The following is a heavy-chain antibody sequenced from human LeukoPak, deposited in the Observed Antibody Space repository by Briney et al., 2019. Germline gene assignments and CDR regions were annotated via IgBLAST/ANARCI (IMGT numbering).Heavy chain of an antibody. Sequence: GGSLRLSCAASGFTFSSYSMSWDRQAPGKGMEWVSAISGSGGSTYYADSVKGRFTISRDNSKNTLYLQMNSLRAEDTAVYYCATSRSGGSGYYSTFDYWGQGTLVTVSS. V-gene: IGHV3-23*01. CDR3: ATSRSGGSGYYSTFDY. J-gene: IGHJ4*02. CDR2: ISGSGGST. D-gene: IGHD3-22*01. CDR1: GFTFSSYS.